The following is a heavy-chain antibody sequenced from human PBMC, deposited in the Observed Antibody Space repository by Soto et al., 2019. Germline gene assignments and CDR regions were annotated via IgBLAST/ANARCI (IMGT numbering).Heavy chain of an antibody. Sequence: GSLRLSCAASGFTFSRYSMVWIRQAPEKGLEWVSSIGGSSGHIYYADSVKGRFTISRDNSKNTLYLQMNSLRAEDTAVYYCARDRGYDSRYPGLIWGQGTLVTVSS. CDR3: ARDRGYDSRYPGLI. CDR2: IGGSSGHI. V-gene: IGHV3-21*01. CDR1: GFTFSRYS. D-gene: IGHD3-22*01. J-gene: IGHJ4*02.